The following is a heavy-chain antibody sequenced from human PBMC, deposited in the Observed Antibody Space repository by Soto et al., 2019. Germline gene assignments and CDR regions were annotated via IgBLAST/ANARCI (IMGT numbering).Heavy chain of an antibody. Sequence: SETLSLTCTVSGGSISSYYWNWIRQPPGKGLEWIGYIYYSGSTNYNPSLKSRVTISVDTSKNQFSLRLSSVTAADTAVYYCARRALPSYCGGDCYDYWGQGTLVTVS. J-gene: IGHJ4*02. CDR3: ARRALPSYCGGDCYDY. CDR2: IYYSGST. CDR1: GGSISSYY. V-gene: IGHV4-59*08. D-gene: IGHD2-21*02.